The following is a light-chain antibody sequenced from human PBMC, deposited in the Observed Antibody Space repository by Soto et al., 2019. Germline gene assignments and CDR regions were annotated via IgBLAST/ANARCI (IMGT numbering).Light chain of an antibody. CDR3: QAWDSSTDNYV. V-gene: IGLV3-1*01. Sequence: SYELTQPHSVSVSPGQTASITCAGERLGDKYACWYQQKQGPSPVLVIYQDRKRPSGIPERFSGSNSGNTATLTISGTQAMDAADYYCQAWDSSTDNYVFGTGTKVTVL. J-gene: IGLJ1*01. CDR1: RLGDKY. CDR2: QDR.